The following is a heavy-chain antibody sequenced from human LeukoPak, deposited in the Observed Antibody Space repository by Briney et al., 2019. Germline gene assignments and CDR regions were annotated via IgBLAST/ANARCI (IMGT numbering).Heavy chain of an antibody. CDR2: ISSSSSYI. Sequence: DPGGSLRLSCAASGFTFSSYSMNWVRQAPGKGLEWVSSISSSSSYIYYTDSVKGRFTISRDNAKNSLYLQMNSLRAEDTAVYYCARGSDILTGYPENAFDIWGQGTMVTVSS. V-gene: IGHV3-21*01. CDR3: ARGSDILTGYPENAFDI. J-gene: IGHJ3*02. D-gene: IGHD3-9*01. CDR1: GFTFSSYS.